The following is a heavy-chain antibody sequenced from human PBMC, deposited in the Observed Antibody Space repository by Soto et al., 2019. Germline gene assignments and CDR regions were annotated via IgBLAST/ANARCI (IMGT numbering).Heavy chain of an antibody. CDR3: ARWVEVSLDYFDS. CDR2: MHHSRRT. Sequence: QVQLQESGPGLVKPSETLSLTCTVSGAYMRNDYYYWSWVRQNPGKDLEWIGHMHHSRRTHYNPSLKSRVAISVDTSKNQFSLYLTSVTDADTAVYYCARWVEVSLDYFDSWGQGTPGTVSS. CDR1: GAYMRNDYYY. V-gene: IGHV4-31*03. J-gene: IGHJ4*02. D-gene: IGHD2-15*01.